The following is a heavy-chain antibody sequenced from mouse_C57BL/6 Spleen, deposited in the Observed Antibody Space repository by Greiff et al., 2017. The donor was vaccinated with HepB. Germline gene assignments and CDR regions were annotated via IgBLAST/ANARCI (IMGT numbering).Heavy chain of an antibody. D-gene: IGHD2-5*01. CDR1: GFTFTDYY. CDR2: IRNKANGYTT. Sequence: DVKLVESGGGLVQPGGSLSLSCAASGFTFTDYYMSWVRQPPGKALEWLGFIRNKANGYTTEYSASVKGRFTISRDNSQSILYLQMNALRAEDSATYYCARSAYYSNYFAYWGQGTLVTVSA. J-gene: IGHJ3*01. V-gene: IGHV7-3*01. CDR3: ARSAYYSNYFAY.